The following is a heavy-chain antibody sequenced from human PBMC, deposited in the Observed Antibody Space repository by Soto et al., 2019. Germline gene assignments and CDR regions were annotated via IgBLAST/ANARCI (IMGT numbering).Heavy chain of an antibody. D-gene: IGHD2-8*01. V-gene: IGHV1-69*01. CDR1: GGTFSSYA. J-gene: IGHJ4*02. CDR3: ARGPHIVLMVYAPFDY. Sequence: QVQLVQSGAEVKKPGSSVKVSCKASGGTFSSYAISRVRQAPGQGLEWMGGIIPIFGTANYAQKFQGRVTITADESTSTAYMELSSLRSEDTAVYYCARGPHIVLMVYAPFDYWGQGTLVTVSS. CDR2: IIPIFGTA.